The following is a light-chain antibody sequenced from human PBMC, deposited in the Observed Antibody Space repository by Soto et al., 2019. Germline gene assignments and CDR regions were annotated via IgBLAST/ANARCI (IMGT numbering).Light chain of an antibody. CDR2: LGS. J-gene: IGKJ5*01. CDR1: QSLLHSNGYNY. CDR3: MQALQTPT. V-gene: IGKV2-28*01. Sequence: DIVMTQSPLSLPVTPGEPASISCRSSQSLLHSNGYNYLDWYLQKPGQSPQLLIYLGSNRASGVPDRFSGSGSGTDFTLNISRVEAEDLGVYYCMQALQTPTFGQGTRLEIK.